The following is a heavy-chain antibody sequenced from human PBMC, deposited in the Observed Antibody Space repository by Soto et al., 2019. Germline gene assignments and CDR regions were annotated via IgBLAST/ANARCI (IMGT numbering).Heavy chain of an antibody. Sequence: PGGSLRLSCAASGFTFSSYAMSWVRQAPGKGLEWVSIITSDGRTYYADSVKGRFTISRDNSKNTVYLQINSLRAEDTAVYYCAKDYSTVTTDPLSVVLFDYWGQGALVTVSS. V-gene: IGHV3-23*01. CDR1: GFTFSSYA. CDR3: AKDYSTVTTDPLSVVLFDY. J-gene: IGHJ4*02. D-gene: IGHD4-17*01. CDR2: ITSDGRT.